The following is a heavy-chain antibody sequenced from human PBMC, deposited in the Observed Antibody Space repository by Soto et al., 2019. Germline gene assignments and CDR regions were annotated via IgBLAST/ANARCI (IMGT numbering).Heavy chain of an antibody. CDR1: GFTFSTYA. CDR2: IGGGGGDR. J-gene: IGHJ3*01. V-gene: IGHV3-23*01. D-gene: IGHD1-1*01. CDR3: AKDRQSYNSVWGPFDF. Sequence: EVQLLESGGYLVQPGGSLRLSCAASGFTFSTYAMSWVRQAPGKGLEWVSGIGGGGGDRYYADSVKGRFTISRDNSKNTVFLQMSSLSAEDTARYYCAKDRQSYNSVWGPFDFWGQGTVVTVSS.